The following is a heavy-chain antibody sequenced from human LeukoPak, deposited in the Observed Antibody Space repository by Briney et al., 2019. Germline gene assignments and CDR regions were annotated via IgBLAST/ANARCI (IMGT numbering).Heavy chain of an antibody. J-gene: IGHJ4*02. Sequence: ASVKVSCKASGGTFSSYTISWVRQAPGQGLEWMGWINPNSGGTNYAQKFQGRVTMTRDTSISTAYMELSRLRSDDTAVYYCARDDSSGFLIDYWGQGTLVTVSS. CDR2: INPNSGGT. CDR3: ARDDSSGFLIDY. D-gene: IGHD3-22*01. V-gene: IGHV1-2*02. CDR1: GGTFSSYT.